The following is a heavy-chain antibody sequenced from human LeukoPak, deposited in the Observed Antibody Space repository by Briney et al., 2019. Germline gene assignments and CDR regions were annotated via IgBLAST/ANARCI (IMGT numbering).Heavy chain of an antibody. CDR3: ARGGGSYKFDS. D-gene: IGHD1-26*01. J-gene: IGHJ4*02. Sequence: PSETLSLTCTVSGDSISSYYWSWLRQPAGKGLEWIGRIHSSGITHYNPSLKSRVIMPVDTSKNQFSLMLSSVTAADTAVYYCARGGGSYKFDSWGQGTLVAVSS. V-gene: IGHV4-4*07. CDR1: GDSISSYY. CDR2: IHSSGIT.